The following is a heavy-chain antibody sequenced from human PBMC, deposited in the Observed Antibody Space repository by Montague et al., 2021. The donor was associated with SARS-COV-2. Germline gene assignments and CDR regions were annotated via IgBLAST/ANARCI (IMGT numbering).Heavy chain of an antibody. CDR3: ARGGGYYNYGLDV. CDR2: IYYSGST. V-gene: IGHV4-59*01. Sequence: SETLSLTCTVSGGSISNYYWSWIRQPPGRGLEWIGYIYYSGSTDYSPSLKSRVTISLDTSKTQFSLKVTSVTAAGTAVYYCARGGGYYNYGLDVWGPGTTVTVSS. CDR1: GGSISNYY. D-gene: IGHD3-22*01. J-gene: IGHJ6*02.